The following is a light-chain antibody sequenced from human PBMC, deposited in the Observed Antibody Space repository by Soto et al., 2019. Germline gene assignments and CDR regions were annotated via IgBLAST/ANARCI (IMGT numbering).Light chain of an antibody. CDR3: TSFAGSGKLI. Sequence: QSVLTQPPSASGSPGQSATISCTGAASDIGAYNFVSWYQQYPGKAPKLMIYEVYKRPSGVPDRFSGSKSGNTASLTVSGPQPEDEDDYYSTSFAGSGKLIFGGGTKVTVL. CDR1: ASDIGAYNF. CDR2: EVY. J-gene: IGLJ2*01. V-gene: IGLV2-8*01.